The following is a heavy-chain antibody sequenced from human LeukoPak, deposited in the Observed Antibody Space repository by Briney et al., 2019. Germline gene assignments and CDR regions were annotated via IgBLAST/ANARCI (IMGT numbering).Heavy chain of an antibody. Sequence: GGSLRLSCAVSGSIFSSYAMSWVRQAPGKGLEWVSVISGSGGLTYYADSVKGRFTISRDNSKNTLYLQMNSLRADDTAVYYCAKDLSSYGFDYWGQGTLVTVSS. CDR3: AKDLSSYGFDY. D-gene: IGHD5-18*01. CDR1: GSIFSSYA. V-gene: IGHV3-23*01. J-gene: IGHJ4*02. CDR2: ISGSGGLT.